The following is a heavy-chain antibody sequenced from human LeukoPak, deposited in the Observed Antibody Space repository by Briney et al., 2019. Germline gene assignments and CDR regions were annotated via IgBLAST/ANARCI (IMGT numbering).Heavy chain of an antibody. CDR3: ARGNYDILTGYGTAGMDV. Sequence: PGGSLRLSCAASGFTFSSYWVHWVRQAPGKGLVWVSRINSDGSSTSYADSVKGRFTISRDNAKNTLCLQMNSLRAEDTAVYYCARGNYDILTGYGTAGMDVWGKGTTVTVSS. J-gene: IGHJ6*04. D-gene: IGHD3-9*01. CDR2: INSDGSST. CDR1: GFTFSSYW. V-gene: IGHV3-74*01.